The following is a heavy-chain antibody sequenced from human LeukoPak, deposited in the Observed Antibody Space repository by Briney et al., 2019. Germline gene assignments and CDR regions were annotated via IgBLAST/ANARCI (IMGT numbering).Heavy chain of an antibody. CDR3: FFVKQKTAYEI. Sequence: GGSLRLSCAASGFTFSSHAMSWLRQAPGKGLEWDSAISGSGGSTYYADSVKVRFTISRDNSKNTLYLQMNSLRAEDTAVYYCFFVKQKTAYEIWGQGTMVTVSS. V-gene: IGHV3-23*01. CDR2: ISGSGGST. J-gene: IGHJ3*02. CDR1: GFTFSSHA. D-gene: IGHD3-3*01.